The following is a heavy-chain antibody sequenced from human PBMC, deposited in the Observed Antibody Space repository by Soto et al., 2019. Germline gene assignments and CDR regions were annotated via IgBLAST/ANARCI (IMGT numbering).Heavy chain of an antibody. V-gene: IGHV5-51*01. CDR2: IYPGDSDT. CDR3: ARAPLTSYHGNWFDP. Sequence: PGESLKISCNGSGYSFTSYWICWVRQMPWKGLEWMGIIYPGDSDTRYSPSFQGQVTISADKSISTAYLQWSSLKASDTARYYCARAPLTSYHGNWFDPWGQGTLVTVSS. J-gene: IGHJ5*02. CDR1: GYSFTSYW.